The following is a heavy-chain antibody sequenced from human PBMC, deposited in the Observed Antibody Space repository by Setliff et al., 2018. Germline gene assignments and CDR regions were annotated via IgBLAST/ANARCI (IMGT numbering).Heavy chain of an antibody. J-gene: IGHJ4*02. V-gene: IGHV1-2*06. CDR3: ARECNSDTINCYIDY. CDR1: GYTFTGYY. Sequence: ASVKVSCKASGYTFTGYYMHWVRQAPGQGLEWMGRINPNSGGTNYAQKFQGRVTMTRDTSISTAYMELSRLRSDDTAVYYCARECNSDTINCYIDYWGQGTLVTVSS. CDR2: INPNSGGT. D-gene: IGHD1-1*01.